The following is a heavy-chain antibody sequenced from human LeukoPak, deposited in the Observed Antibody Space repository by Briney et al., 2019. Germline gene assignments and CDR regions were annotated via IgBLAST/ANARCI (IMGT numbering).Heavy chain of an antibody. J-gene: IGHJ4*02. V-gene: IGHV1-2*06. CDR1: GYTFTGYY. Sequence: ASVKVSCKASGYTFTGYYMHWVRQAPGQGLEWMGRINPNSGGTNYAQKFQGRVTMTRDTSIITPYMELSRLRSDDTAVYYCARQYSSSSLVVSPYYWGQGTLVTVSS. CDR3: ARQYSSSSLVVSPYY. CDR2: INPNSGGT. D-gene: IGHD6-6*01.